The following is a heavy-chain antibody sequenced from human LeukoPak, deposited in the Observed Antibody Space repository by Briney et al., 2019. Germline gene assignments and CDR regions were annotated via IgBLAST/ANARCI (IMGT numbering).Heavy chain of an antibody. CDR3: ARGRSRHYYYMDV. Sequence: PGGSLRLSCAASGFTFSSYSMNWVRQAPGKGLEWVSYISNSGTTIYYADSVKGRFTISRDNAKNSLYLQMNSLRAEDTAVYYCARGRSRHYYYMDVWGKGTTVTVSS. V-gene: IGHV3-48*04. D-gene: IGHD1-14*01. J-gene: IGHJ6*03. CDR2: ISNSGTTI. CDR1: GFTFSSYS.